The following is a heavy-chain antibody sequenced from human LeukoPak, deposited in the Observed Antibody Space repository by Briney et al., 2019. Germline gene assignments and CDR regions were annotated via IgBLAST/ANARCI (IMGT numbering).Heavy chain of an antibody. CDR1: GYTFTSHG. Sequence: ASVRVSCKASGYTFTSHGISWVRQAPGQGLEWMGWISAYNGNTNYAQNLQGRVTMTTDTSTNTAYMELRSLRSDDTAVYYCARAPYCTSTSCYAGYYYCYYMDVWGKGTTVTVSS. CDR2: ISAYNGNT. V-gene: IGHV1-18*01. CDR3: ARAPYCTSTSCYAGYYYCYYMDV. D-gene: IGHD2-2*01. J-gene: IGHJ6*03.